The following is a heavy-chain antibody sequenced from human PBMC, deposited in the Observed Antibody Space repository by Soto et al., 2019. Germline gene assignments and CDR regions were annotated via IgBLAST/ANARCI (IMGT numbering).Heavy chain of an antibody. CDR2: MYHSGST. CDR3: ARRPMVGISSTSDY. D-gene: IGHD6-13*01. J-gene: IGHJ4*02. CDR1: GGSISSFFYS. V-gene: IGHV4-30-2*01. Sequence: SDTLCLTCAVSGGSISSFFYSWSWIRQPPGKGLEWIGYMYHSGSTCYNPSLKSRVIISVDKSKNQFSLKLSSVTAADTAVYYCARRPMVGISSTSDYWGQGTLVTVSS.